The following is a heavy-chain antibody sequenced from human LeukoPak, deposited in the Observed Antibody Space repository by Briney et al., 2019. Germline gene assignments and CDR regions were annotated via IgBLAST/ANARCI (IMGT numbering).Heavy chain of an antibody. J-gene: IGHJ3*02. D-gene: IGHD3-22*01. CDR2: IWYDGSNK. Sequence: GGSLRHSCAASGFTFSSYGMHWVRQAPGKGLEWVAVIWYDGSNKYYADSVKGRFTISRDNSKNTLYLQMNSLRAEDTAVYYCARDPSTMIVPAMAFDIWGQGTMVTVSS. CDR3: ARDPSTMIVPAMAFDI. V-gene: IGHV3-33*08. CDR1: GFTFSSYG.